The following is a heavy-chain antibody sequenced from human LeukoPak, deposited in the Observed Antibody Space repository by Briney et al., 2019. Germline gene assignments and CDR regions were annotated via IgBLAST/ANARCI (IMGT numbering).Heavy chain of an antibody. V-gene: IGHV4-39*01. CDR2: IYYTGNT. Sequence: SETLSLTCAVSGASISGSGYYLGWIRQPPGKGLEWIGNIYYTGNTYYNASLQSRVTISIDTSKNQFSLKLSSVTAADTAVYYCARHSNCGGDCYWEYFQHWGQGTLVTVSS. J-gene: IGHJ1*01. CDR3: ARHSNCGGDCYWEYFQH. CDR1: GASISGSGYY. D-gene: IGHD2-21*02.